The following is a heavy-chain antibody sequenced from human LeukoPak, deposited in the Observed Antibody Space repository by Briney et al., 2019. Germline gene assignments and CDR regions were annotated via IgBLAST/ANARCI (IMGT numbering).Heavy chain of an antibody. CDR1: GGSISSSSHY. V-gene: IGHV4-39*01. J-gene: IGHJ5*02. D-gene: IGHD6-13*01. Sequence: SETLSDTCTVSGGSISSSSHYWGWIRQPPGKGLEWIGSIYYSGSTYYNPALKSRVTISVDTSKNQFSLKLSSMTAADTAVYYCAAYSSSHNWFDPWGRGTLVTVSS. CDR3: AAYSSSHNWFDP. CDR2: IYYSGST.